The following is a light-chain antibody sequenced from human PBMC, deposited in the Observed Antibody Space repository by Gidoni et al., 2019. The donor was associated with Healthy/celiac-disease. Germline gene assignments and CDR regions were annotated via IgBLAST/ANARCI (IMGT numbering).Light chain of an antibody. CDR1: SLRSYY. Sequence: SSELTQDPAVSVGLGQTVRITCQGDSLRSYYASWYQQKPGQAPVLVIYGKNNRPSGIPDRFSGSSSGNTASLTITGAQAEDEADYYCNSRDSSGNLVVFGGGTKLTVL. V-gene: IGLV3-19*01. CDR2: GKN. J-gene: IGLJ2*01. CDR3: NSRDSSGNLVV.